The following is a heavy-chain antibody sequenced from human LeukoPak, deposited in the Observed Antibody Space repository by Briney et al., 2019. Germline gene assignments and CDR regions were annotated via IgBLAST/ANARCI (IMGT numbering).Heavy chain of an antibody. Sequence: SVKVSCKASGYTFTSYGISWVRQAPGQGLEWMGRIIPILGIANYAQKFQGRVTITADKSTSTAYMELSSPRSEDTAVYYCARNVLRYFDWFMNRPNAFDIWGQGTMVTVSS. CDR1: GYTFTSYG. V-gene: IGHV1-69*04. D-gene: IGHD3-9*01. CDR3: ARNVLRYFDWFMNRPNAFDI. CDR2: IIPILGIA. J-gene: IGHJ3*02.